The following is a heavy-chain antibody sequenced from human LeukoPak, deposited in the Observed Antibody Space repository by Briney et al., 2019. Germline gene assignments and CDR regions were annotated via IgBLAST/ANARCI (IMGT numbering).Heavy chain of an antibody. D-gene: IGHD4-23*01. Sequence: GASVKVSCKASGYTFTSYYMHWVRQAPGQGLEWMGIINPSGGSTSYAQKFQGRVTMTRDMPTSTDCMELSSLRSEDTAVYYCARDNSVEDTAWWFDPWGQGTLVTVSS. V-gene: IGHV1-46*01. CDR1: GYTFTSYY. J-gene: IGHJ5*02. CDR2: INPSGGST. CDR3: ARDNSVEDTAWWFDP.